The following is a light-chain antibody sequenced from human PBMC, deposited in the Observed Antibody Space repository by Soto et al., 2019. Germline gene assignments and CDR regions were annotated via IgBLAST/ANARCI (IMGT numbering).Light chain of an antibody. CDR2: GNS. J-gene: IGLJ1*01. CDR3: QSYDSSLSGYV. V-gene: IGLV1-40*01. CDR1: SSNIGAGYD. Sequence: QSVLTQPPSVSGAPGQRVTISCTGSSSNIGAGYDVHWYQQLPGTAPKLLISGNSNRPSGVPDRFSGSKSGTSASLAITGLQADDEADYYCQSYDSSLSGYVFGTGTKLTVL.